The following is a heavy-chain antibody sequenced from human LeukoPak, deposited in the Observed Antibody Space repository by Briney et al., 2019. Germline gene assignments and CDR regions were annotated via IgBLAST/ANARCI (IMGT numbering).Heavy chain of an antibody. Sequence: PSETLSLTRAVYGGSFSGYYGSWIRQPPGKGLEWFGEINHSGSTNYNPSLKSRVTISVDTSKNQFSLKLSSVTAADTAVYYCARAPRRSITMIVMPRGYYFDYWGQGTLVTVSS. CDR3: ARAPRRSITMIVMPRGYYFDY. V-gene: IGHV4-34*01. CDR1: GGSFSGYY. CDR2: INHSGST. D-gene: IGHD3-22*01. J-gene: IGHJ4*02.